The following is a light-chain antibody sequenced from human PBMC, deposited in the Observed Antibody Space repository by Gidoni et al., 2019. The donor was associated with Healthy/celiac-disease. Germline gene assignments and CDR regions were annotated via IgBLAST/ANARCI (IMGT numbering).Light chain of an antibody. V-gene: IGKV1-9*01. Sequence: DIQLTQSPSFLSASVGDRVTITCRASQGISSYLAWYQQKPGKAPDLLIYAASTLQSGVPSRFSGSGSGTEFTLTISSLQPEDFATYYCQQVNNYPRTYGQGTKLEIK. CDR3: QQVNNYPRT. CDR1: QGISSY. J-gene: IGKJ2*02. CDR2: AAS.